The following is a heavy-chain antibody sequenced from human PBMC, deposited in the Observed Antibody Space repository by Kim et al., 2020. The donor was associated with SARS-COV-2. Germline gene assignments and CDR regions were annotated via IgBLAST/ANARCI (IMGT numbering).Heavy chain of an antibody. D-gene: IGHD3-3*01. CDR2: ISSSSSYI. CDR3: ARDLPFGVVRT. CDR1: GFTFSSYS. Sequence: GGSLRLSCAASGFTFSSYSMNWVRQAPGKGLEWVSSISSSSSYIYYADSVKGRFTISRDNAKNSLYLQMNSLRAEDTAVYYCARDLPFGVVRTWGQGTLVTVSS. V-gene: IGHV3-21*01. J-gene: IGHJ5*02.